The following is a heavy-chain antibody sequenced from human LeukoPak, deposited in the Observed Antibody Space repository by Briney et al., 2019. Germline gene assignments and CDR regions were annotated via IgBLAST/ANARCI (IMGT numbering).Heavy chain of an antibody. J-gene: IGHJ6*04. V-gene: IGHV3-11*04. Sequence: PGGSLRLSCAASGFTFSDYYMNWIRQAPGKGLEWVSYISSSGRTIHYADSVKGRFTISRDNAKNSLYLQMNSLRAEDTAVYYCAELGITMIGGVWGKGTTVTISS. D-gene: IGHD3-10*02. CDR1: GFTFSDYY. CDR2: ISSSGRTI. CDR3: AELGITMIGGV.